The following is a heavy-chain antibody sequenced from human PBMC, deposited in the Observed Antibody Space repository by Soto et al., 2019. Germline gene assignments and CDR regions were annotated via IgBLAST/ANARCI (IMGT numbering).Heavy chain of an antibody. J-gene: IGHJ5*02. Sequence: QVQLQQSGPGLLKPSETLSLTCSVSGGSITDNYWTWIRQSPGKGLEWVGYIYYTGITNYNPSLKRRVTISLDRSKNQFSLKLDSVTAADTAVYYCARALDYDFWGGRNWFDPWGQGTQVTVSS. V-gene: IGHV4-59*01. CDR1: GGSITDNY. CDR2: IYYTGIT. CDR3: ARALDYDFWGGRNWFDP. D-gene: IGHD3-3*01.